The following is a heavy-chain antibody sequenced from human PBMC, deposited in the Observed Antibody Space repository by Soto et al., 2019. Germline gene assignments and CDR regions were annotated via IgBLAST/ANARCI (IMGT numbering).Heavy chain of an antibody. CDR2: ISAHNGNT. V-gene: IGHV1-18*01. D-gene: IGHD1-1*01. J-gene: IGHJ4*02. Sequence: QVHLVQSGAEVKKPGASVKVSCQGSGYAFTTYGITWVRQAPGQGLEWIGWISAHNGNTNYAQKLQGRVTLTRDTPTSTAYMPLRSLSYDDTAVYYCARGRYGDYWGQGARVTVSS. CDR1: GYAFTTYG. CDR3: ARGRYGDY.